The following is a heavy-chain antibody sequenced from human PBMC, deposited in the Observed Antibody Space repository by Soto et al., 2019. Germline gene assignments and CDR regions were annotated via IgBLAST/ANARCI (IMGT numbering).Heavy chain of an antibody. J-gene: IGHJ4*02. V-gene: IGHV4-39*01. CDR2: IYYSGST. CDR1: GGSISSSSYY. CDR3: ATRDYYGSGNNY. D-gene: IGHD3-10*01. Sequence: PSETLSLTCTVSGGSISSSSYYWGWIRQPPGKGLEWIGSIYYSGSTYYNPSLKSRVTISVDTSKNQFSLKLSSVTAADTAVYYCATRDYYGSGNNYWGQGTLVTVSS.